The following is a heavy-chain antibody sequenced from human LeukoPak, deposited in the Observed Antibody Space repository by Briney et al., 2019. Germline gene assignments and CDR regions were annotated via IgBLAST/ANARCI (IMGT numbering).Heavy chain of an antibody. CDR1: GYTFTDYY. CDR3: ARGIAAAGGRWFDP. CDR2: INPNSGGT. Sequence: ASVKVSCKASGYTFTDYYMHWVRQAPGQGLEWMGWINPNSGGTNYAQQFQGRVTMTRDTSVSTAYMELSNLRSDDTAVYYCARGIAAAGGRWFDPWGQGTLVTVSS. V-gene: IGHV1-2*02. D-gene: IGHD6-13*01. J-gene: IGHJ5*02.